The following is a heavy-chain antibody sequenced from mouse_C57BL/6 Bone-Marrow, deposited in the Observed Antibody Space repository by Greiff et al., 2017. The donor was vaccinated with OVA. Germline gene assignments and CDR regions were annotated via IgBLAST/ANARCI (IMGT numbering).Heavy chain of an antibody. J-gene: IGHJ3*01. D-gene: IGHD2-3*01. Sequence: QVQLQQSGPELVKPGASVKISCKASGYAFSSSWMNWVKQRPGTGLEWIGRIYPGDGDTNYNGKFKGKATLTADKSSSTAYMQLSSLTSEDSAVYFCARSDGYYVFAYWGQGTLVTVSA. CDR1: GYAFSSSW. V-gene: IGHV1-82*01. CDR3: ARSDGYYVFAY. CDR2: IYPGDGDT.